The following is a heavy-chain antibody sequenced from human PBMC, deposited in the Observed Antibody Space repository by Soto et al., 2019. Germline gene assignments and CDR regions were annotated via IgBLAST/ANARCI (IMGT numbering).Heavy chain of an antibody. V-gene: IGHV2-5*02. D-gene: IGHD3-16*01. J-gene: IGHJ5*02. CDR3: SKIPNYYQYDWFDP. CDR1: GFSLTTRGVG. Sequence: QITLKESGPTLVKPTQTLTLTCTFSGFSLTTRGVGVGWIRQPPGKALECLALIYWDDEKRYSPSLQSRLPLTKDTSKNKVVLTMTNVYPVETATYYCSKIPNYYQYDWFDPWCQGTLVSVSS. CDR2: IYWDDEK.